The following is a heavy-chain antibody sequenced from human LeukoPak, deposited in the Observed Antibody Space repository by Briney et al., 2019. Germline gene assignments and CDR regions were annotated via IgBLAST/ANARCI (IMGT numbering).Heavy chain of an antibody. Sequence: ASVEVSCKASGYTFTGYYMHWVRQAPGQGLEWMGWINPNSGGTNYAQKFQGRVTMTRDTSISTAYMELSRLRSDDTAVYYCAREDEELGYCSSTSCYPRYWGQGTLVTVSS. J-gene: IGHJ4*02. D-gene: IGHD2-2*01. V-gene: IGHV1-2*02. CDR3: AREDEELGYCSSTSCYPRY. CDR1: GYTFTGYY. CDR2: INPNSGGT.